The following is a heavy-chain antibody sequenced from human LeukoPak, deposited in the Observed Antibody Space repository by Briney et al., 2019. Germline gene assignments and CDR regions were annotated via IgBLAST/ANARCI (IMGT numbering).Heavy chain of an antibody. CDR1: GGSFSGYY. J-gene: IGHJ4*02. Sequence: PSETLSLTCAVYGGSFSGYYWSWIRQPPGKGLEWIGEINHSGSTNYNPSLKSRVTISVDTSKNQFSLKLSSVTAADTAVYYCARGPRARIQSFYGSGSYLGYWGQGTLVTVSS. CDR3: ARGPRARIQSFYGSGSYLGY. D-gene: IGHD3-10*01. CDR2: INHSGST. V-gene: IGHV4-34*01.